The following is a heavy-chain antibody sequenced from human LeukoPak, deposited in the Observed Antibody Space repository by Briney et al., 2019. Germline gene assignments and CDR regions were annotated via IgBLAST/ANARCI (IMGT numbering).Heavy chain of an antibody. J-gene: IGHJ4*02. CDR1: GFTFSSYW. V-gene: IGHV3-74*01. CDR3: ARDSDVHCSGGSCTNFDY. CDR2: IKRDGSSP. Sequence: GGSLRLSCAASGFTFSSYWMHWIRHAPGKGLVWVSRIKRDGSSPAYADSVKGRFTISRDNARKSLYLQMNSLRAEDTTIYYCARDSDVHCSGGSCTNFDYWGQGTRVTVSS. D-gene: IGHD2-15*01.